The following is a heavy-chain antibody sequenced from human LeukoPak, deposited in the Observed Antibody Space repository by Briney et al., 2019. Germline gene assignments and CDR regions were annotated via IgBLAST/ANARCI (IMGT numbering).Heavy chain of an antibody. CDR2: IYYTGST. V-gene: IGHV4-59*01. CDR3: ARTTVTPPDYYYYGMDV. CDR1: GGSISGYY. J-gene: IGHJ6*02. D-gene: IGHD4-17*01. Sequence: SETLSLTCAVSGGSISGYYWSWIRQPPGKGLEWIGDIYYTGSTNYNPSLKSRVTISVDTSKNQFSQKLTSVTAADTAVYYCARTTVTPPDYYYYGMDVWGQGTTVTVSS.